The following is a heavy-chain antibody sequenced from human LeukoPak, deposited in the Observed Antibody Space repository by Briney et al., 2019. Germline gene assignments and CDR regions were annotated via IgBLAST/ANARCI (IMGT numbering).Heavy chain of an antibody. D-gene: IGHD2-21*02. V-gene: IGHV3-9*01. CDR3: AKDHRAYCGGDCVDFDY. J-gene: IGHJ4*02. CDR1: GFSLDDYA. Sequence: GGSLRLSCAASGFSLDDYAMHWVRQAPGKGLEWVSGINWNSGSIDYEESVKGRFTISRDNAKNTLYLQMNSLRAEDTAEYYCAKDHRAYCGGDCVDFDYWGQGTLVTVSS. CDR2: INWNSGSI.